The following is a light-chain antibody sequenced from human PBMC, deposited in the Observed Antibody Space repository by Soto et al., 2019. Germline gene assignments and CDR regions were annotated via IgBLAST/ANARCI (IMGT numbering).Light chain of an antibody. J-gene: IGKJ5*01. CDR1: QSVSSSY. CDR2: GAS. CDR3: QQYNNWHPIT. V-gene: IGKV3-15*01. Sequence: DIALTQSPGTLSLSPGQRGTLSYRTSQSVSSSYLAWYQQKPRQAPRLLLYGASTRATGIPARFSRSGSGTAYTLPISSMQSEDFAVYYCQQYNNWHPITFGQGTRLEIK.